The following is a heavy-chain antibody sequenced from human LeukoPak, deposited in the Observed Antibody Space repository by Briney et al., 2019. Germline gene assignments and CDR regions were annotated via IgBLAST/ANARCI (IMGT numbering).Heavy chain of an antibody. CDR1: GFTFSDYY. J-gene: IGHJ3*02. CDR2: ITSSGSAI. CDR3: ARAHKDAFDI. Sequence: PGGSLRLSCAASGFTFSDYYMGWLRQAPGNGLEWVAYITSSGSAIYHADSVKGRFTISRDNAKNSLYLQMNTLRAEDTAVYYCARAHKDAFDIWGQGRMVTVSS. V-gene: IGHV3-11*04.